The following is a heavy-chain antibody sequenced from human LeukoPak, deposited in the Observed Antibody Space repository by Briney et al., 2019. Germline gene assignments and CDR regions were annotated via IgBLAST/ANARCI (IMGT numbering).Heavy chain of an antibody. V-gene: IGHV3-23*01. CDR2: ISGSGGST. Sequence: GGSLRLSCAPSGFTFSSYAMSWVRQAPGKGLEWVSAISGSGGSTYYADSVKGRFTISRDNSKNTPYLQMNSLRAEDTAVYYCAKAVVTPGPTHYFDYWGQGTLVTVSS. J-gene: IGHJ4*02. D-gene: IGHD4-23*01. CDR3: AKAVVTPGPTHYFDY. CDR1: GFTFSSYA.